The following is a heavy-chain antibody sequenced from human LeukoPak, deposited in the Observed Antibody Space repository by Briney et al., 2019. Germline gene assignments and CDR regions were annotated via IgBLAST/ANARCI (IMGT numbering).Heavy chain of an antibody. CDR3: ARDRGDTATIDY. CDR2: IYHSGST. CDR1: GGSITSRHW. Sequence: PSGTLPLTCAVSGGSITSRHWWSWVRQPPGKGLEWIGEIYHSGSTNYNPSLESRVTISLDKSKNQFSLKLSSVTAADTAVYYCARDRGDTATIDYWGQGTLVTVSS. J-gene: IGHJ4*02. V-gene: IGHV4-4*02. D-gene: IGHD5-18*01.